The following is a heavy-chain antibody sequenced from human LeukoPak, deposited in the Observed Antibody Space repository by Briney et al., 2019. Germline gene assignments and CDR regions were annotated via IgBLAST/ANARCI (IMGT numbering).Heavy chain of an antibody. D-gene: IGHD2-2*01. Sequence: GGSLRLSCAASGFHFSSYGMHWVRQAPGKGLEWVAFIHFDGSTKYSGDSVQGRFTISRDNSKNTLYLQMNNLRPEDTAFYYCAKDQCTRTSCDGYPGYWGQGTLVTVSS. CDR3: AKDQCTRTSCDGYPGY. V-gene: IGHV3-30*02. CDR1: GFHFSSYG. J-gene: IGHJ4*02. CDR2: IHFDGSTK.